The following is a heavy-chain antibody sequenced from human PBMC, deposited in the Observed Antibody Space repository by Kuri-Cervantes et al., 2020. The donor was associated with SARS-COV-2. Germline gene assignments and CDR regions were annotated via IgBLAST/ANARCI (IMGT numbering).Heavy chain of an antibody. CDR3: ARVITARPHYYYYYGMDV. D-gene: IGHD6-6*01. CDR1: GGSISSYY. CDR2: INHSGST. V-gene: IGHV4-34*01. J-gene: IGHJ6*02. Sequence: SETLSLTCTVSGGSISSYYWSWIRQPPGKGLEWIGEINHSGSTNYNPSLKSRVTISVDTSKNQFSLKLSSVTAADTAVYYCARVITARPHYYYYYGMDVWGQGTTVTVSS.